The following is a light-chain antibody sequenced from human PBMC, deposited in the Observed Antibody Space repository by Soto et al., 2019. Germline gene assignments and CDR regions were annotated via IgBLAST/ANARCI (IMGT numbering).Light chain of an antibody. CDR2: AAS. CDR3: QQTSSFPLT. V-gene: IGKV1-12*01. J-gene: IGKJ4*01. Sequence: DIQMTQSPSSVSASVGDRVTITCRARQGITSWLAWYQQKLGRAPKLLIYAASSLQSGVPSRFSGSGSGRDFTLTISSLQPEDFATYFCQQTSSFPLTFGGGTKVEIK. CDR1: QGITSW.